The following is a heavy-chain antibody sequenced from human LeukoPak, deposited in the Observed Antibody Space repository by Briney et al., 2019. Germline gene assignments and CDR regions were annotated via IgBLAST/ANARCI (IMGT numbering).Heavy chain of an antibody. CDR2: ITTSGSTK. CDR1: GFTFGSYT. V-gene: IGHV3-48*02. J-gene: IGHJ4*02. Sequence: GGSLTLSCAASGFTFGSYTMNWVRQAPGKGLEWVSYITTSGSTKYYADSVKGRFTISRDNAENSLYLRMDSLRDEDTAVYYCARDGPGYSGYDYWGQGTLVTVSS. D-gene: IGHD5-12*01. CDR3: ARDGPGYSGYDY.